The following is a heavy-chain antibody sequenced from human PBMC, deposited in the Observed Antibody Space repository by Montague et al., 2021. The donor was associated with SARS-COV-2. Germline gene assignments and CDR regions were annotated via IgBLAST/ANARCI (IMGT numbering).Heavy chain of an antibody. J-gene: IGHJ4*02. CDR1: GFTFSSYS. CDR2: ISSSSSYI. Sequence: SLRLSCAASGFTFSSYSMNWVRQAPGKELEWVSSISSSSSYIYYADSVKGRFTISRDNAKNSLYLQMNSLRAEDTAVYYCARGIRITMVRGVTIDYWGQGTLVTVSS. CDR3: ARGIRITMVRGVTIDY. D-gene: IGHD3-10*01. V-gene: IGHV3-21*01.